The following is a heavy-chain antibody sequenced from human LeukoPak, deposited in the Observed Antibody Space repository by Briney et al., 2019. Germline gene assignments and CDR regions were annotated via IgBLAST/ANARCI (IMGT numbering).Heavy chain of an antibody. Sequence: PSETLSLTCAVYGGSFSGYYWSWIRQPPGKGLEWIGEINHSGSTNYNPSLKSRVTISVDTSKKQFSLKVRSVTAADTALYYCARLHSGGPSSWGQGTLVTVSS. CDR3: ARLHSGGPSS. D-gene: IGHD5-12*01. CDR1: GGSFSGYY. J-gene: IGHJ5*02. V-gene: IGHV4-34*01. CDR2: INHSGST.